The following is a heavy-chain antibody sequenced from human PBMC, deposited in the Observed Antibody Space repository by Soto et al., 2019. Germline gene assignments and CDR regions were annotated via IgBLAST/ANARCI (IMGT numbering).Heavy chain of an antibody. CDR3: ARERITMVRGVKSNWFDP. V-gene: IGHV4-31*03. CDR2: IYYSGST. Sequence: QVQLQESGPGLVKPSQTLSLTCTVSGGSISSGGYYWSWIRQHPGKGLEWIGYIYYSGSTYYNPSHKSRVTVSVDTSKNQCSLKLSSVTAADTAVYYCARERITMVRGVKSNWFDPWGQGTLVTVSS. CDR1: GGSISSGGYY. D-gene: IGHD3-10*01. J-gene: IGHJ5*02.